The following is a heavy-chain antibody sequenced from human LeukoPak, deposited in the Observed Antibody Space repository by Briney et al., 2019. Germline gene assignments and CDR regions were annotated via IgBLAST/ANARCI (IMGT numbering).Heavy chain of an antibody. CDR1: GYTFTSYY. CDR3: ARGTYDSSGYAYCFDY. V-gene: IGHV1-46*01. Sequence: ASVKVSCKASGYTFTSYYMHWVRQAPGQGLEWMGIINPSGGSTSYAQKFQGRVTMTRDTSTSTVYMELSSLRSEDTAVYYCARGTYDSSGYAYCFDYWGQGTLVTVSS. CDR2: INPSGGST. D-gene: IGHD3-22*01. J-gene: IGHJ4*02.